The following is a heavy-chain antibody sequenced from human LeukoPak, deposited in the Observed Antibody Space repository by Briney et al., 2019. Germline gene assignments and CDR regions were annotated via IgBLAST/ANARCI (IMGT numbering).Heavy chain of an antibody. Sequence: GGSLRLSCAASGFTFSSYAMHWVRQAPGKGLEWVAVISYDGSNKYCADSVKGRFTISRDNSKNTLYLQMNSLRAEDTAVYCCARTHYGGNSYYYYYGMDVWGQGTTVTVSS. CDR2: ISYDGSNK. D-gene: IGHD4-23*01. V-gene: IGHV3-30-3*01. CDR3: ARTHYGGNSYYYYYGMDV. CDR1: GFTFSSYA. J-gene: IGHJ6*02.